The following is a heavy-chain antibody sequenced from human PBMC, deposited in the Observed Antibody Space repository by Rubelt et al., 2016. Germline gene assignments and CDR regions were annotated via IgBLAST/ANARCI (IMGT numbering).Heavy chain of an antibody. J-gene: IGHJ6*02. CDR3: AKDEGGYCSSTSCYTYYYGMDV. D-gene: IGHD2-2*02. V-gene: IGHV3-23*01. CDR2: ISGSGGST. Sequence: GKGLEWVSAISGSGGSTYYADSVKGRFTISRDNSKNTLYLQMNSLRAEDTAVYYCAKDEGGYCSSTSCYTYYYGMDVWGQGTTVTVSS.